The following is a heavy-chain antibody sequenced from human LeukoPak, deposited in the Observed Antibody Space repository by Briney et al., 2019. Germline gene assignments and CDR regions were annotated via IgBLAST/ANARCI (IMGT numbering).Heavy chain of an antibody. CDR1: GFTFSSFA. CDR3: ARVLDTAGMGY. D-gene: IGHD5-18*01. Sequence: GGSLRLSCAASGFTFSSFAMHWVRQAPGKGLEWVAIIWYDGSRKYYADSVKGRFSISRDNSKNTLYLQMNSLRAEDTAVYYCARVLDTAGMGYWGHGTLVTVSS. V-gene: IGHV3-33*01. J-gene: IGHJ4*01. CDR2: IWYDGSRK.